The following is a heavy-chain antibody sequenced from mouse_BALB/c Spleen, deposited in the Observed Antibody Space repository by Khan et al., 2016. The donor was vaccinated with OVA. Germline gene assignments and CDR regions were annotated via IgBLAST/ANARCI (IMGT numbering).Heavy chain of an antibody. V-gene: IGHV1S132*01. D-gene: IGHD3-2*02. CDR1: GYIFTSYW. CDR2: IYPGTDNT. Sequence: QVQLQQSGAELVRPGASVKLSCKTSGYIFTSYWIHWVKQRSGQGLEWIARIYPGTDNTYYNEKFKDKATLTADKSSSTAYMQLISLKSEDSDVYCCAREEALYHVDHWGQGTTLTVSS. CDR3: AREEALYHVDH. J-gene: IGHJ2*01.